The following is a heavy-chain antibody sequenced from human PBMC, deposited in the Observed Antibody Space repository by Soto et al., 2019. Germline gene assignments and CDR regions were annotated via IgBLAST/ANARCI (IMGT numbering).Heavy chain of an antibody. CDR3: ASAYGDPTSPYGMDV. Sequence: QVQLVQSGAEVKKPGASVKVSCKASGYTFTSYVMHWVRQAPGQRLEWMGWINAGNGNTKYSQKFQGRVTTTRDTSASTAYMELSSLRSEDTVVYYCASAYGDPTSPYGMDVWGQGTTVTVSS. D-gene: IGHD4-17*01. CDR1: GYTFTSYV. CDR2: INAGNGNT. J-gene: IGHJ6*02. V-gene: IGHV1-3*01.